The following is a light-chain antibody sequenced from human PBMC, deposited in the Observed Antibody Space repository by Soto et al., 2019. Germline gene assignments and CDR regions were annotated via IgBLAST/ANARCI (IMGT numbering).Light chain of an antibody. CDR3: QQSYSAPVT. V-gene: IGKV1-39*01. Sequence: DIQMTQSPSSLSASRGDRVTSTCRASQSISSYLNWFEQKPGEAPKLLIQAASSLQSGVPSRFSGSGSGTDFTLTINSLQPEDFAVYYCQQSYSAPVTFGQGTKL. J-gene: IGKJ2*01. CDR1: QSISSY. CDR2: AAS.